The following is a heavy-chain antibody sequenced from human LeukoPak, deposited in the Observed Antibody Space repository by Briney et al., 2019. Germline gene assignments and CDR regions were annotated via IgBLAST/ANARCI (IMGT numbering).Heavy chain of an antibody. V-gene: IGHV1-46*01. CDR2: INPSGGST. CDR1: GYTFTGYY. Sequence: GASVKVSCKASGYTFTGYYMHWVRQAPGQGLEWMGIINPSGGSTSYAQKFQGRVTMTRDMSTSTVYMELSSLRSEDTAVYYCAKHGLPLVVISAPLDYWGQGTLVTVAS. CDR3: AKHGLPLVVISAPLDY. D-gene: IGHD2-15*01. J-gene: IGHJ4*02.